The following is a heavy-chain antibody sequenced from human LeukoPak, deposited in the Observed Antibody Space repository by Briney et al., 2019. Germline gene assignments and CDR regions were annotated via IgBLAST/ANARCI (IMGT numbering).Heavy chain of an antibody. CDR2: IYYSGST. CDR1: GGSISSYY. D-gene: IGHD3-9*01. J-gene: IGHJ3*02. CDR3: ARLHYDILTGPDAFDI. Sequence: SETLSLTCTVSGGSISSYYWSWIRQPPGKGLEWIGYIYYSGSTNYNPSLKSRVTISVDTSKNQFSLKLSSVTAADTAVYYCARLHYDILTGPDAFDIWGQGTMVTVYS. V-gene: IGHV4-59*08.